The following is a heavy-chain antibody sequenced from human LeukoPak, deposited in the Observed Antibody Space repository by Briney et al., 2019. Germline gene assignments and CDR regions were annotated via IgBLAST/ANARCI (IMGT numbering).Heavy chain of an antibody. CDR1: GGTFSSYA. D-gene: IGHD3-10*01. Sequence: SVKVSCKASGGTFSSYAISWVRQAPGQGLEWMGRIIPIFSTANYAQKFQGRVTITTDESTSTAYMELSSLRSEDTAVYYCASDPMVRGVNSDYWGQGTLVTVSS. CDR3: ASDPMVRGVNSDY. J-gene: IGHJ4*02. CDR2: IIPIFSTA. V-gene: IGHV1-69*05.